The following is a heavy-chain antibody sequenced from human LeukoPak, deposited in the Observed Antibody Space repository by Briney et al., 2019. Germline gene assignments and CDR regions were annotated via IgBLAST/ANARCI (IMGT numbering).Heavy chain of an antibody. J-gene: IGHJ6*03. CDR3: ARGDDSSEYTVLDFYYMDV. Sequence: QTGGSLRLSCVGSGFSFRSYEMHWVRQAPGKGLEWVSSISYDGSKKFYGKSVRRRFTVSRDSSKKTMSLQMNSLRPEDTAVYYCARGDDSSEYTVLDFYYMDVWGKGTTVIVSS. D-gene: IGHD3-22*01. CDR1: GFSFRSYE. V-gene: IGHV3-30*03. CDR2: ISYDGSKK.